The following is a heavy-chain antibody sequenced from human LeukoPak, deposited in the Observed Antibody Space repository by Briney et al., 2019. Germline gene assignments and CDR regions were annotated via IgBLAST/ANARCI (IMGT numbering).Heavy chain of an antibody. CDR1: GISFRNYA. CDR3: ARASWVSDPDAVR. V-gene: IGHV3-23*01. Sequence: GGSLRLSCVASGISFRNYAMSWVRQAPAREPEWVSSLRGNDETFYADSVKGRFTLTRDDSRNTVFLQLNNLRVEDTAIYYCARASWVSDPDAVRWGQGTQVSVSS. CDR2: LRGNDET. J-gene: IGHJ4*02. D-gene: IGHD3-10*01.